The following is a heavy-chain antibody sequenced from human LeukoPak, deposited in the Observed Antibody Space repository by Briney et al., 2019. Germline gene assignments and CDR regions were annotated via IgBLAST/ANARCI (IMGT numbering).Heavy chain of an antibody. D-gene: IGHD2/OR15-2a*01. CDR3: ARGENSKTYPVSGY. CDR1: GFTFSSFG. Sequence: GGSLRLSCAASGFTFSSFGMHWVRQAPGKGLEWVADISYDGSSKYFIDSVKGGFTISRDNSKNTLYLQMNSLRAEETAVYYCARGENSKTYPVSGYWGQGTLVTVSS. CDR2: ISYDGSSK. J-gene: IGHJ4*02. V-gene: IGHV3-30*03.